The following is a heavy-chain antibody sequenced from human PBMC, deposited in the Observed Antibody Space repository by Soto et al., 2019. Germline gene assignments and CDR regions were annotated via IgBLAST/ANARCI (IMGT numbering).Heavy chain of an antibody. CDR1: GYTFTSYG. J-gene: IGHJ5*02. V-gene: IGHV1-18*01. D-gene: IGHD6-6*01. Sequence: GASVKVSCKASGYTFTSYGISWVRQAPGQGLEWMGWISAYNGNTNYAQKLQGRVTMTTDTSTSTAYMELRSLRSDGTAVYYCARDAGIAARPDWFDPWGQGTLVTVSS. CDR2: ISAYNGNT. CDR3: ARDAGIAARPDWFDP.